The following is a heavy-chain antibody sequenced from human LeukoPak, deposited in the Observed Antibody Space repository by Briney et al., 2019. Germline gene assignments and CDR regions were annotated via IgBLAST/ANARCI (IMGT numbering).Heavy chain of an antibody. CDR1: GGSFSGYY. V-gene: IGHV4-34*01. CDR3: ARLEEWEQPRNNWFDP. Sequence: SETLSLTCAVYGGSFSGYYWSWIRQPPGKGLEWIGEINHSGSTNYNPSLKSRVTISVDTSKNQFSLKLSSVTAADTAVYYCARLEEWEQPRNNWFDPWGQGTLVTVSS. CDR2: INHSGST. J-gene: IGHJ5*02. D-gene: IGHD1-26*01.